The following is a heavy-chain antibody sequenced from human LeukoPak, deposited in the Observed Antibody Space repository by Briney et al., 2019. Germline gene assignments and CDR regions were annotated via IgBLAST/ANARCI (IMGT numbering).Heavy chain of an antibody. D-gene: IGHD2-8*01. CDR2: ISSSSSYI. CDR1: GFTFSSYS. Sequence: GGSLRLSCAASGFTFSSYSMNWVRQAPGKGLEWVSSISSSSSYIYYADSVKGRFTISRDNAKNTLYLQMNSLRAEDTAVYYCARTYLSLHPMVPPDYWGQGTLVTVSS. CDR3: ARTYLSLHPMVPPDY. J-gene: IGHJ4*02. V-gene: IGHV3-21*01.